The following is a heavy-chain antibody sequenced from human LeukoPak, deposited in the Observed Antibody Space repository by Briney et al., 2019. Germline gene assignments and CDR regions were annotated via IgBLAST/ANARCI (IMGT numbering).Heavy chain of an antibody. CDR2: IYTSGST. D-gene: IGHD4-17*01. Sequence: SETLSLTCTVSGGSISSYYWSWIRQPAGKGLEWIGRIYTSGSTNYNPSLKSRVTMSVDTSKNQFSLKLSSVTAADTAVYYCARDPGRDDYGDYYFDYWGQGTLVTVSS. CDR3: ARDPGRDDYGDYYFDY. V-gene: IGHV4-4*07. J-gene: IGHJ4*02. CDR1: GGSISSYY.